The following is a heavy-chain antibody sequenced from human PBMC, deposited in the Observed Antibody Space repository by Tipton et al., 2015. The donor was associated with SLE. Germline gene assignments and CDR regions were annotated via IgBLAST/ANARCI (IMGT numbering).Heavy chain of an antibody. Sequence: TLSLTCTVSGGSISSYYWSWIRQPAGKGLEWIGHIYTSGSTKCNPSLKSRVTMSVDTSKNQFSLKLSSVTAADTVVYYCARDHGDYGDYDADYWCQGPLVTVSS. CDR2: IYTSGST. V-gene: IGHV4-4*07. CDR3: ARDHGDYGDYDADY. D-gene: IGHD4-17*01. CDR1: GGSISSYY. J-gene: IGHJ4*02.